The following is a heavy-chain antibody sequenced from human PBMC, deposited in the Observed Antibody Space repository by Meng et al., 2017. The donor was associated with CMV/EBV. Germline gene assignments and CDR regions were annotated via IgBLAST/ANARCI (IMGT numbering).Heavy chain of an antibody. J-gene: IGHJ5*02. CDR3: ARGAGYLVGPSKAWLDP. CDR1: FNFSEFY. V-gene: IGHV3-11*01. Sequence: FNFSEFYMEWIRQAPGKGLEWVAYISFGGKNINYADSVKGRFTVSRNNAENSLSLQMSSLRVEDSAVYYCARGAGYLVGPSKAWLDPWGQGTLVTVSS. D-gene: IGHD3-9*01. CDR2: ISFGGKNI.